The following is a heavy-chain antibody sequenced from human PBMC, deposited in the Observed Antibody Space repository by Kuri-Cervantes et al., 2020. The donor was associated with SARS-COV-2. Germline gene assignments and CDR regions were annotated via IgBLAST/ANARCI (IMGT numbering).Heavy chain of an antibody. V-gene: IGHV3-43D*04. Sequence: GESLKISCAASGFTFDDYAMHWVRQSPEMGLEWVSLINWDGSSTSYADSVKGRFTISRDNSKNTLYLQMNSLRAEDTAVYYCAREYDFWRTFDYWGQGTLVTVSS. CDR3: AREYDFWRTFDY. CDR2: INWDGSST. CDR1: GFTFDDYA. J-gene: IGHJ4*02. D-gene: IGHD3-3*01.